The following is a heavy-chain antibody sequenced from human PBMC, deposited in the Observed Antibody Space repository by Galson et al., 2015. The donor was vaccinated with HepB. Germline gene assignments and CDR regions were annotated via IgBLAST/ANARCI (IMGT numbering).Heavy chain of an antibody. V-gene: IGHV1-18*04. J-gene: IGHJ6*02. CDR2: ISAYNGYT. CDR1: GYTFTSYG. D-gene: IGHD5-12*01. CDR3: ARHGYSGYDSDYYYVYGMDV. Sequence: QSGAEVKKPGASVKVSCKASGYTFTSYGISWVRQAPGQGLEWMGCISAYNGYTKYAQKLQGRVTMTTETSTSTAYMELRSLRSDDTSVYYCARHGYSGYDSDYYYVYGMDVWGQGTTVTVSS.